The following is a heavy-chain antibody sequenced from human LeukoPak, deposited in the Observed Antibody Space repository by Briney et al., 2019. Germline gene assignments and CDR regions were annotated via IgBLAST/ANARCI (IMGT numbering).Heavy chain of an antibody. CDR2: ISGSGATT. V-gene: IGHV3-23*01. D-gene: IGHD3-22*01. J-gene: IGHJ4*02. Sequence: GGSLRLSCAASGXTFSTYSMSWVRQAPGKGLEWVSGISGSGATTDYAASVKGRFTFSRDNSENMLFLQMNSLRAEDTAIYYCAKGGYYDSSGYYYARFVYWGRGTLVTVSS. CDR3: AKGGYYDSSGYYYARFVY. CDR1: GXTFSTYS.